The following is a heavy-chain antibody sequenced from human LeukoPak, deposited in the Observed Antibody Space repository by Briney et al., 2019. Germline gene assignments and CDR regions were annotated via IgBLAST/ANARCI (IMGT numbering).Heavy chain of an antibody. D-gene: IGHD5-18*01. J-gene: IGHJ6*03. CDR1: GGSISSYY. CDR3: ARDGYSYGHEYYMDV. V-gene: IGHV4-59*01. Sequence: SETLSLTCTVSGGSISSYYWSWIRQPPGKGLEWIGYIYYSGSTNYNPSLKSRVTISVDTSKNQFSLKLSSVTAADTAVYYCARDGYSYGHEYYMDVWGKGTTVTISS. CDR2: IYYSGST.